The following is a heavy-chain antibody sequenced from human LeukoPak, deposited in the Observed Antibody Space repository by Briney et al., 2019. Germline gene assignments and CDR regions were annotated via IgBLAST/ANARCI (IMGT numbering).Heavy chain of an antibody. V-gene: IGHV3-43*02. D-gene: IGHD3-22*01. CDR2: ISGDGGST. J-gene: IGHJ4*02. Sequence: GGSLRLSCAASGFTFDDYAMHWVRQAPGKGLEWVSLISGDGGSTYYADSVKGRFTISRDNSKNTLYLQMNSLRAEDTAVYYCAKVSYYDSSGYYPYYFDYWGQGTLVTVSS. CDR3: AKVSYYDSSGYYPYYFDY. CDR1: GFTFDDYA.